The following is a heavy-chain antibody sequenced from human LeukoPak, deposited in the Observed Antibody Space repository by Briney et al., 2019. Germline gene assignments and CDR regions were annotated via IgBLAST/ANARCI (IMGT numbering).Heavy chain of an antibody. CDR2: ISWNSGSI. CDR1: GFTFDDYA. J-gene: IGHJ4*02. V-gene: IGHV3-9*01. D-gene: IGHD1-26*01. CDR3: AKDVVRVGATILDY. Sequence: GRSLRLSCAASGFTFDDYAMHWVRQAPGKGLEWVSGISWNSGSIGYADSVKGRFTISRDNAKNSLYLQMNSLRAEDTALYYCAKDVVRVGATILDYWGQGTLVTVSS.